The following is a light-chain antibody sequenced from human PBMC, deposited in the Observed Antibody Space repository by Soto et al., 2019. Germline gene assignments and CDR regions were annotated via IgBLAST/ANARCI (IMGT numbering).Light chain of an antibody. Sequence: QSALTQSASVSGSPGQSITISCTGTSSDVGGYNYVSWYQQHPGKAPKFMIFEVSNRPSGVSNRFSGSKSGNTASLTISGLQAEDEADYYCSSYTSSSTVLFGGGTQLTVL. V-gene: IGLV2-14*01. J-gene: IGLJ7*01. CDR1: SSDVGGYNY. CDR2: EVS. CDR3: SSYTSSSTVL.